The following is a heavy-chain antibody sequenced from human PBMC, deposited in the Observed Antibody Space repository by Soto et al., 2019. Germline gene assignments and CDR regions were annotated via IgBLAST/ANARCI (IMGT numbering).Heavy chain of an antibody. CDR3: ARDWGDYGAGGYYNLGY. J-gene: IGHJ4*02. CDR2: INPSGGST. V-gene: IGHV1-46*03. CDR1: GYTFTSYY. D-gene: IGHD3-10*01. Sequence: QVQLVQSGAEVKKPGASVKVSCKASGYTFTSYYMHWVRQAPGQGLEWMGIINPSGGSTSYAQKFPGRVTMTRDTSTSTVFMERSSRRSEDTAVYYCARDWGDYGAGGYYNLGYWGQGTLVTVSS.